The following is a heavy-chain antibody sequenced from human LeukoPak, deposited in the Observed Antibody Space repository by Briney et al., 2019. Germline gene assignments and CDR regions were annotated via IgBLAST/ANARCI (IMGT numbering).Heavy chain of an antibody. V-gene: IGHV3-30*03. Sequence: PGRSLRLSCAASGLTFSNFDMRWVRQAPGKSLEWVAYISYDATKKQYGDSVKGRFSISRDDARDTLYLQMNSLRLEDSDVYYCLKGPGLGGSTYYRDYYYGLDVWGQGTTVTVSS. CDR2: ISYDATKK. J-gene: IGHJ6*01. D-gene: IGHD2-15*01. CDR1: GLTFSNFD. CDR3: LKGPGLGGSTYYRDYYYGLDV.